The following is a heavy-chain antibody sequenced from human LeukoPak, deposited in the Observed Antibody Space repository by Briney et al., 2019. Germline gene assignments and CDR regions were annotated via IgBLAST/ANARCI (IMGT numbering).Heavy chain of an antibody. J-gene: IGHJ4*02. CDR3: ATDVEGPILFDS. D-gene: IGHD3-9*01. Sequence: QPGGSLRLSCAASEFSFSSYAMSWVRQAPGKGLEWGSTINRNGVNTHYADSVVGRFTISRDNSNNTLYLQMSSLRVEDTAIYYCATDVEGPILFDSWGQGTLVSVCS. CDR1: EFSFSSYA. CDR2: INRNGVNT. V-gene: IGHV3-23*01.